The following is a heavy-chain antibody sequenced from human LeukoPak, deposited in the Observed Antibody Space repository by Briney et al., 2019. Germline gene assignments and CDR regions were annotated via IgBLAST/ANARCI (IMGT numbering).Heavy chain of an antibody. CDR3: ARDPDWGSAYFDY. CDR1: GFTFSSYA. J-gene: IGHJ4*02. D-gene: IGHD7-27*01. CDR2: ISSSSSYI. V-gene: IGHV3-21*01. Sequence: GGSLRLSCAASGFTFSSYAMSWVRQAPGKGLEWVSSISSSSSYIYYADSVKGRFTISRDNAKNSLYLQMNSLRAEDTAVYYCARDPDWGSAYFDYWGQGTLVTVSS.